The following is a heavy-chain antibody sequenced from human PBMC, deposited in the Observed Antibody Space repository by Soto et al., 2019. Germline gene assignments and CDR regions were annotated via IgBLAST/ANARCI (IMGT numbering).Heavy chain of an antibody. J-gene: IGHJ6*02. CDR2: IWYDGSNK. D-gene: IGHD3-3*01. CDR3: ARERFWSVYYYGMDV. V-gene: IGHV3-33*01. Sequence: GGSLRLSCAASGFTFSSYGMHWVRQAPGKGLEWVAVIWYDGSNKYYADSVKGRFTISRDNSKNTLYLQMNSLRAEDTAVYYCARERFWSVYYYGMDVWGQGTTVTVSS. CDR1: GFTFSSYG.